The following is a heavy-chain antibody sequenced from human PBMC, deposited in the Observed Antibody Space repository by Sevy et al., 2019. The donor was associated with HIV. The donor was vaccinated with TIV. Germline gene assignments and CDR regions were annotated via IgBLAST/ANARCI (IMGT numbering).Heavy chain of an antibody. D-gene: IGHD3-9*01. CDR3: ANFGRLLIINGDAFDV. V-gene: IGHV4-38-2*02. CDR1: GYSISSGYL. J-gene: IGHJ3*01. CDR2: VDHTGNT. Sequence: SETLSLTCTVSGYSISSGYLWGGIRQPPGKGLEWIRSVDHTGNTYYNPSLKSRVTTSVDTSKNQFSLRLSSVTAADTAVYYCANFGRLLIINGDAFDVWGQRTMVTVSS.